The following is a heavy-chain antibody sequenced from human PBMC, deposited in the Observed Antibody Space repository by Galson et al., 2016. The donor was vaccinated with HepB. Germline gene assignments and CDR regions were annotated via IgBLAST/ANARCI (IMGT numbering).Heavy chain of an antibody. CDR2: ISNSGSTV. CDR1: GFTFSDYY. CDR3: ARPRATYYYGSATPHNWFDV. J-gene: IGHJ5*02. Sequence: SLRLSCAASGFTFSDYYMTWIRQAPGKGLEWVSYISNSGSTVHYADSVKGRFTVSRDNAKNSVNLQMNSLRAEDTAVYYCARPRATYYYGSATPHNWFDVWGQGTLVTVSS. D-gene: IGHD3-10*01. V-gene: IGHV3-11*01.